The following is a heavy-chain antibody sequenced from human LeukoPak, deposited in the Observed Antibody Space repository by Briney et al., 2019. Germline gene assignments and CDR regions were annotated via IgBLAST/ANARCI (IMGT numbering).Heavy chain of an antibody. CDR1: GYTFTSYH. Sequence: GASVKVSCKASGYTFTSYHIDWVRQAPGQGPEWMGWMNAKSGHTGYAQNLGGRVTMTRDTSTNTAYMELRGLRSEDTAVYFCARGSSWYLYYYYGMDVWGQGTTVTVSS. CDR3: ARGSSWYLYYYYGMDV. J-gene: IGHJ6*02. V-gene: IGHV1-8*01. CDR2: MNAKSGHT. D-gene: IGHD6-13*01.